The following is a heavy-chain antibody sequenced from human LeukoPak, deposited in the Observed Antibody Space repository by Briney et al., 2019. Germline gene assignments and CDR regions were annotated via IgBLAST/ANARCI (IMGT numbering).Heavy chain of an antibody. CDR1: GFTFSSYW. CDR3: ARASSSSWYLYYYYYYMDV. CDR2: INSDGRST. J-gene: IGHJ6*03. Sequence: GSLRLSCAASGFTFSSYWMHWVRQAPGKGLVWVSRINSDGRSTSYADSVKGRFTISRDNAKNTLYLQMNSLRAEDTAVYYCARASSSSWYLYYYYYYMDVWGKGTTVTVSS. V-gene: IGHV3-74*01. D-gene: IGHD6-13*01.